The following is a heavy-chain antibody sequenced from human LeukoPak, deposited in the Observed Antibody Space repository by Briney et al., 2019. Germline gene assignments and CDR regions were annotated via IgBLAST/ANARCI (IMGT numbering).Heavy chain of an antibody. CDR1: GFTFSSYG. J-gene: IGHJ3*02. Sequence: GGSLRLSCAASGFTFSSYGMRWVRQAPGKGLEWVSAISGSGGSTYYADSVKGRFTISRDNSKNSLYLQMNSLRAEDTAVYYCARGGQQLVPRSDDAFDIWGQGTMVTVSS. CDR2: ISGSGGST. D-gene: IGHD6-13*01. CDR3: ARGGQQLVPRSDDAFDI. V-gene: IGHV3-23*01.